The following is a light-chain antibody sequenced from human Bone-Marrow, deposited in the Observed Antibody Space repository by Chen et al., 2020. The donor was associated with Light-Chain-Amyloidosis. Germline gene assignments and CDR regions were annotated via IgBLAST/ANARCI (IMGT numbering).Light chain of an antibody. CDR2: EDY. Sequence: NFMLTQPHSVSESPGKTVIISCTRSSGSIATNYVQRYQQRPVSSPTTVIYEDYQRPSGVPDRFSGSIDRSSNSASLTISGLKTEDAADYYCQSYQGSSQGVFGGGTKLTVL. CDR3: QSYQGSSQGV. J-gene: IGLJ3*02. V-gene: IGLV6-57*01. CDR1: SGSIATNY.